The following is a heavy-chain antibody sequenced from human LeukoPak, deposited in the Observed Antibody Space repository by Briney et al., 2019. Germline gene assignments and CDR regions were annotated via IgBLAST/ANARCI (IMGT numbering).Heavy chain of an antibody. D-gene: IGHD3-16*01. V-gene: IGHV1-2*02. CDR3: ASFTELGATQGEP. Sequence: ASVKVSCKASGYTFTDYYMQWVRQAPGQGLEWMGWINPNNGDTNCAQKFQGRVTLTRDTSINTIYMEMSRLRSDDTALYYCASFTELGATQGEPWGQGTLVTVSS. CDR1: GYTFTDYY. CDR2: INPNNGDT. J-gene: IGHJ5*02.